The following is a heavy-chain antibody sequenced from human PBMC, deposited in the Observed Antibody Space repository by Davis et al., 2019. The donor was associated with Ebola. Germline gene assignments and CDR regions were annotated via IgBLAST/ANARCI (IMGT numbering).Heavy chain of an antibody. CDR1: GYSFTSYY. CDR2: IYTGDSDT. D-gene: IGHD5-24*01. CDR3: ARGTNGYNPGGYFDS. V-gene: IGHV5-51*01. Sequence: GESLKISCKGSGYSFTSYYIGWVRQMTGKGLEWMGIIYTGDSDTRYSPSFRGQVTISADKSMKTAFLQWSSLKASDSGMYYCARGTNGYNPGGYFDSWGQGTLVTVSS. J-gene: IGHJ4*02.